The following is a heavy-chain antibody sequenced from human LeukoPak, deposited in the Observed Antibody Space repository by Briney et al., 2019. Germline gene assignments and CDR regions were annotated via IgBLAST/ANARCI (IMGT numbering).Heavy chain of an antibody. V-gene: IGHV3-30*18. Sequence: GGSLRLSCAASGFTFSSYGMHWVRQAPGKGLEWVAVISYDGSNKYYADSVKGRFTISRDNSKNTLYLQMNSLRAEDTAVYYCAKDYGRLDYWGQGTLVTVSS. CDR3: AKDYGRLDY. CDR2: ISYDGSNK. CDR1: GFTFSSYG. D-gene: IGHD3-10*01. J-gene: IGHJ4*02.